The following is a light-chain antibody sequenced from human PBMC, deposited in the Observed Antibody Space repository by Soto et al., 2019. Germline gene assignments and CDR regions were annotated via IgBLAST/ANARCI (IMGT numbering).Light chain of an antibody. Sequence: DIQMTQSPSTLSASVGDKVTITCRTSQSPSNWLAWYQQRPGKAPRLLIYDVSTLESGVSSRFSGSGSGTEFALTISDLQPSDFATYYCQQYIPNSPRVFGPGTTVEFK. V-gene: IGKV1-5*01. CDR2: DVS. CDR3: QQYIPNSPRV. CDR1: QSPSNW. J-gene: IGKJ1*01.